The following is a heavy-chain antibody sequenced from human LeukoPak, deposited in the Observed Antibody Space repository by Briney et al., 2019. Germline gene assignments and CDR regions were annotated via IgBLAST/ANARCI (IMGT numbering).Heavy chain of an antibody. V-gene: IGHV4-59*12. Sequence: SETLSLTCTVSGGSISSYYWSWIRQPPGKGLEWIGYIYYSGSTNYNPSLKSRVTISVDTSKNQFSLKLSSVTAADTAVYYCARATYDSSGYSLGNYYYMDVWGKGTTVTVSS. J-gene: IGHJ6*03. CDR1: GGSISSYY. CDR3: ARATYDSSGYSLGNYYYMDV. CDR2: IYYSGST. D-gene: IGHD3-22*01.